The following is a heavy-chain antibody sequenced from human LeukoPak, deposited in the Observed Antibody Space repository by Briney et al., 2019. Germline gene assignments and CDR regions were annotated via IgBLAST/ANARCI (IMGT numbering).Heavy chain of an antibody. CDR1: GFTFGSYW. Sequence: PGGSLRLSCAASGFTFGSYWMTWVRQAPGQGLECVANIKTDGSEKYYLDSVKGRFTISRDNAKNSLYLQMNRLRAEDTAVYYCTTDLNWEGYWGQRTLVTVSS. D-gene: IGHD7-27*01. J-gene: IGHJ4*02. CDR3: TTDLNWEGY. V-gene: IGHV3-7*04. CDR2: IKTDGSEK.